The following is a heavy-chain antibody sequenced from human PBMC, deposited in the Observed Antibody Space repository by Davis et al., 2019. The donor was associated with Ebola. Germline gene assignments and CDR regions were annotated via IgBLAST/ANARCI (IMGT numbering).Heavy chain of an antibody. CDR1: GGSFSGYY. V-gene: IGHV4-34*01. CDR2: INHSGST. CDR3: ARGRTAVVAATPYYYYGMDV. Sequence: MPSETLSLTCAVYGGSFSGYYWSWIRQPPGKGLEWIGEINHSGSTNYNPSLKSRVTISVDTSKNQFSLKLSSVTAADTAVYYCARGRTAVVAATPYYYYGMDVWGQGTTVTVSS. D-gene: IGHD2-15*01. J-gene: IGHJ6*02.